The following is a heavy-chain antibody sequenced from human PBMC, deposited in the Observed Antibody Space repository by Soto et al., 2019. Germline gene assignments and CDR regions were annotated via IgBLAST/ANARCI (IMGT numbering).Heavy chain of an antibody. Sequence: GGSLRLSCAASGSTVSTNYMNWVRQAPGKGLEWVSIIYNVGSTYYADSVRGRFTVSRDNSKNTLYLQMNNLRAEDTAVYYCARELLLDYFDYWGQGTLVTVSS. D-gene: IGHD1-26*01. V-gene: IGHV3-53*01. CDR1: GSTVSTNY. CDR3: ARELLLDYFDY. J-gene: IGHJ4*02. CDR2: IYNVGST.